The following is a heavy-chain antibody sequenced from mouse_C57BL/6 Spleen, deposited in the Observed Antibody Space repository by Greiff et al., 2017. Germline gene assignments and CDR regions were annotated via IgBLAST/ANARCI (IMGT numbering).Heavy chain of an antibody. D-gene: IGHD2-2*01. CDR2: ISSGGSYT. J-gene: IGHJ2*01. V-gene: IGHV5-6*01. CDR1: GFTFSSYG. Sequence: EVKLVESGGDLVKPGGSLKLSCAASGFTFSSYGMSWVRQTPDKRLEWVATISSGGSYTYYPDSVKGRFTLSRDNAKNTLYLQMGSLKSEDTAMYYCARHGGGYDLYYFDYWGQGTTLTVSS. CDR3: ARHGGGYDLYYFDY.